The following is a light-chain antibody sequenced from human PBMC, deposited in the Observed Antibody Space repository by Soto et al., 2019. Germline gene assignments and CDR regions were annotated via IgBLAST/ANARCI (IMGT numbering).Light chain of an antibody. CDR1: QSVSKY. CDR2: GAS. V-gene: IGKV3-20*01. J-gene: IGKJ1*01. Sequence: EIVLTQSPGTLALSPGEGATLSCRASQSVSKYLAWYQQKPGQAPRLLIYGASSRATGIPDSFSGSGSGTDLTLTISRLEPEDFAVYYCQQYGGSPQTFGQGTKVDIK. CDR3: QQYGGSPQT.